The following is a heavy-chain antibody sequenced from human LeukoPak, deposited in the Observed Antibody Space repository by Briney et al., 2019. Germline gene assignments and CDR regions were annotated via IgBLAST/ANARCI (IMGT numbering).Heavy chain of an antibody. V-gene: IGHV3-48*01. CDR1: GFSFGKYW. CDR2: ISSGGGII. J-gene: IGHJ4*02. Sequence: GGSLRLSCVASGFSFGKYWMSWVRQAPGKGLEWVSYISSGGGIIQYADSVKGRFTISRDSVRSSLYLQVNSLRVEDTAIYYCARGGAARPDYWGQGTLVTVSS. CDR3: ARGGAARPDY. D-gene: IGHD6-6*01.